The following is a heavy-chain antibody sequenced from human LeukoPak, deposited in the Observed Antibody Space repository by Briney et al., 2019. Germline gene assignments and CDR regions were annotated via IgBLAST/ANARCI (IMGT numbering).Heavy chain of an antibody. CDR1: GSTFTSYW. CDR2: IYPDDSET. J-gene: IGHJ3*01. Sequence: GESLKISCKASGSTFTSYWIGWVRQLPGKGLEWMGIIYPDDSETKYSPSFQGQVTISAAKSVTTAYLQWSSLKASDTAMYYCAKRDCSKTTCYSIGDAFDVWGQGTMVTVSS. CDR3: AKRDCSKTTCYSIGDAFDV. V-gene: IGHV5-51*01. D-gene: IGHD2-2*01.